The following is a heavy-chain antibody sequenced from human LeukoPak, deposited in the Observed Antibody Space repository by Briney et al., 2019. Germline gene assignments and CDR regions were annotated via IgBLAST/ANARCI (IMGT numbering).Heavy chain of an antibody. J-gene: IGHJ2*01. Sequence: SETLSLTCAVYGGSFSGYYWSWIRQPPGKGLEWIGEINHSGSTNYNPSLKSRVTISVDTSKNQFSLKLSSVTAADTAVYYCARLYCSGGSCYPDRWYFDLWGRGTLVTVSS. V-gene: IGHV4-34*01. CDR3: ARLYCSGGSCYPDRWYFDL. D-gene: IGHD2-15*01. CDR2: INHSGST. CDR1: GGSFSGYY.